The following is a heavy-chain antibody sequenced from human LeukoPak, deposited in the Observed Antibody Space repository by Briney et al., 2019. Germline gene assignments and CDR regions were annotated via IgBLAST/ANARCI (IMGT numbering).Heavy chain of an antibody. CDR1: GNTFSSYF. CDR2: ISPSGGTT. CDR3: GRVTLYAFDI. V-gene: IGHV1-46*01. Sequence: GASVKVSCKASGNTFSSYFIHWVRQAPGHGLEWMGIISPSGGTTSYAQEFQGRVTMTRDTSTSTVYTELSSLRSEDTAVYYCGRVTLYAFDIWGQGTMVTVSS. J-gene: IGHJ3*02. D-gene: IGHD4-23*01.